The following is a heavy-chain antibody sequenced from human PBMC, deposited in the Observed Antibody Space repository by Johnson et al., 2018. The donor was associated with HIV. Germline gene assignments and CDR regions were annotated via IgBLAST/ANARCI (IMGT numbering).Heavy chain of an antibody. V-gene: IGHV3-11*01. CDR3: ARDELPLRVAAGAFDI. D-gene: IGHD6-13*01. CDR1: GFTFSDYY. J-gene: IGHJ3*02. Sequence: QVQLVESGGGLVQPGGSLRLSCAASGFTFSDYYMSWIRQAPGKGLEWVSYISSSGSTIYYADSVKGRFTISRDNAKNSLYLQMNSLRAEDTALYYCARDELPLRVAAGAFDIWGQGTMVTVSS. CDR2: ISSSGSTI.